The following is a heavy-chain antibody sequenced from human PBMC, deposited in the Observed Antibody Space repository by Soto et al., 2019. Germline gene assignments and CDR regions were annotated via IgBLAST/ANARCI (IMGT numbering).Heavy chain of an antibody. Sequence: SQRVPCAVVGVNCRSFALHRVRKAPSKGLEWVVVISYDGSNKYYADSVKGRFTISRDNSKNPLYLQMNSLRAEDTAVYFCAKSRLGWELPPLFDYWGQGTLVTSPQ. CDR3: AKSRLGWELPPLFDY. V-gene: IGHV3-30-3*02. D-gene: IGHD1-26*01. J-gene: IGHJ4*02. CDR1: GVNCRSFA. CDR2: ISYDGSNK.